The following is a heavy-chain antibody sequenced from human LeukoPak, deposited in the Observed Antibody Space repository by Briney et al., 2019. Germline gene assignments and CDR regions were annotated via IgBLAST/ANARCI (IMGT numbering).Heavy chain of an antibody. Sequence: GRSLRLSWAASGFTFSSYGMHWVRQAPGKGLEWVAVIWYDGSNKYYADSVKGRFTISRDNSKNTLYLQMNSLRAEDTAVYYCARAWDYGDYVGCFDYWGQGTLVTVSS. CDR3: ARAWDYGDYVGCFDY. CDR1: GFTFSSYG. CDR2: IWYDGSNK. V-gene: IGHV3-33*01. D-gene: IGHD4-17*01. J-gene: IGHJ4*02.